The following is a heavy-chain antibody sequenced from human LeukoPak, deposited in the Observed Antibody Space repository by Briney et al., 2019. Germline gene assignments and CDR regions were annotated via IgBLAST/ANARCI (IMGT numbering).Heavy chain of an antibody. J-gene: IGHJ6*02. Sequence: ASVKVSCKASGYTFSSYAISWVRQAPGQGLEWMGRIIPILGIANYAQKFQGRVTITADKSTSTAYMELSSLRSEDTAVYYCARYYGDYVGGMDVWGQGTTVTVSS. CDR3: ARYYGDYVGGMDV. V-gene: IGHV1-69*04. D-gene: IGHD4-17*01. CDR2: IIPILGIA. CDR1: GYTFSSYA.